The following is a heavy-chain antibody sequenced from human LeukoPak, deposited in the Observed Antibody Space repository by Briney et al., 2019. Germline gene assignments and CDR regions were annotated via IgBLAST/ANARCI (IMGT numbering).Heavy chain of an antibody. CDR3: AKSSFGELLPFDY. CDR2: ISYDGSNK. J-gene: IGHJ4*02. D-gene: IGHD3-10*01. CDR1: GFTFSSYA. V-gene: IGHV3-30*04. Sequence: GGSLRLSCAASGFTFSSYAMHWVRQAPGKGLEWVAVISYDGSNKYYADSVKGRFTISRDNSKNTLYLQMNSLRAEDTAVYYCAKSSFGELLPFDYWGQGTLFTVSS.